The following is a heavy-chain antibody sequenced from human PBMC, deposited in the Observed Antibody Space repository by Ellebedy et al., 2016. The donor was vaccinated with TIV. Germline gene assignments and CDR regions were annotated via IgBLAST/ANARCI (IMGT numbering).Heavy chain of an antibody. D-gene: IGHD6-19*01. CDR3: ARDESTGWYQEF. CDR2: INGPAKTI. Sequence: PGGSLRLSCGGSGFSFSNYPMNWVRQAPGKRMEWLSYINGPAKTIYYADAVKGRFTISRDNAKNSLYLQMNSLRDDDTAVYFCARDESTGWYQEFWGQGTLVTVSS. V-gene: IGHV3-48*02. J-gene: IGHJ4*02. CDR1: GFSFSNYP.